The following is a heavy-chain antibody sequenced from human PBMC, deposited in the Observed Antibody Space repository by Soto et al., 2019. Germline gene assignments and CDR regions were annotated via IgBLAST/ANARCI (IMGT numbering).Heavy chain of an antibody. J-gene: IGHJ4*02. V-gene: IGHV4-34*01. CDR2: INHSGST. Sequence: PSETLSLTCAVYGGSFSGYYWSWIRQPPGKGLEWIGEINHSGSTNYNPSLKSRVTISVDTSKNQVSLRLSSVTAADTAVYYCSSRGYSYVSRDWGQGTLVTVSS. D-gene: IGHD5-18*01. CDR3: SSRGYSYVSRD. CDR1: GGSFSGYY.